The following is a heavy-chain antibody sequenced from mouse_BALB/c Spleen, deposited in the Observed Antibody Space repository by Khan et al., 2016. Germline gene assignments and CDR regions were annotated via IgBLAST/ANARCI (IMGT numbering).Heavy chain of an antibody. V-gene: IGHV3-8*02. CDR2: ISYSGST. J-gene: IGHJ4*01. Sequence: EVELVESGPSLVKPSQTLSLTCSVTGDSITSGYWNWIRKFPGNKLEYMGYISYSGSTYYNPSLKSRISITRDTSKNQYYLQLNSVTTEDTATYYCARWDGNYVYYAMDYWGQGTSVTVSS. D-gene: IGHD2-1*01. CDR1: GDSITSGY. CDR3: ARWDGNYVYYAMDY.